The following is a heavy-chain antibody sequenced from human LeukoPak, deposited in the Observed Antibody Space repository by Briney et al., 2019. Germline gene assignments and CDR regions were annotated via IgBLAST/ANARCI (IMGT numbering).Heavy chain of an antibody. CDR3: ARDPDYDILTGNQPASQFDY. J-gene: IGHJ4*02. V-gene: IGHV1-18*01. CDR2: ISAYNGNT. CDR1: GYTFTSYG. D-gene: IGHD3-9*01. Sequence: ASVKVSCKASGYTFTSYGISWVRQAPGQGLEWMGWISAYNGNTNYAQKLQGRVTMTTDTSTSTAYMELRSLRSDDTAVYYCARDPDYDILTGNQPASQFDYWGQGTLVTVSS.